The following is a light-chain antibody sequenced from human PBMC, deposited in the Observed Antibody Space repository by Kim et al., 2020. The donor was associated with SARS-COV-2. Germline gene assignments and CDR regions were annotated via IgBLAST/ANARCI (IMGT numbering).Light chain of an antibody. V-gene: IGKV1D-16*01. CDR2: AAS. J-gene: IGKJ1*01. CDR3: QQYDSYPRT. CDR1: QGISSW. Sequence: DIQMTQSPSSLSASVGDTVTITCRASQGISSWLAWYQQKPEKAPKCLLYAASSLQSGAPSRFSGSGSGTEFTLTISSLQPEDFATYYSQQYDSYPRTFGPGTKVDIK.